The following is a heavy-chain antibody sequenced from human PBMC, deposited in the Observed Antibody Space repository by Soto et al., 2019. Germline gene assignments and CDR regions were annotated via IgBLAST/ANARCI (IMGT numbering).Heavy chain of an antibody. D-gene: IGHD2-21*02. V-gene: IGHV4-59*01. Sequence: QVRLQESGPGLVKPSETLSLTCTVSGGSISSYYWSWIRQPPGKGLEWIGYMYNTGSTLYNPSLKSRVAISVDASKNKFSLKLNSVTAADTAVYYCARDLWGYCGTDCYPLDVWGQGTTVTVSS. CDR3: ARDLWGYCGTDCYPLDV. CDR2: MYNTGST. J-gene: IGHJ6*02. CDR1: GGSISSYY.